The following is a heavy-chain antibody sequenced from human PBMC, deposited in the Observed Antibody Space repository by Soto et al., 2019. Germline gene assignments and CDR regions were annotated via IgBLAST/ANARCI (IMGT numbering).Heavy chain of an antibody. V-gene: IGHV4-39*01. J-gene: IGHJ6*02. Sequence: SETLSLTCTVSGGSISSSSHYWGWIRQPPGKGLEWIGSIYYSGSTYYNPSLKSRVTISVGTSKNQFSLKLSSVTAADTAVYYCARSTYYYDSSGYYYYYYGMDVWGQGTTVTVSS. CDR1: GGSISSSSHY. D-gene: IGHD3-22*01. CDR3: ARSTYYYDSSGYYYYYYGMDV. CDR2: IYYSGST.